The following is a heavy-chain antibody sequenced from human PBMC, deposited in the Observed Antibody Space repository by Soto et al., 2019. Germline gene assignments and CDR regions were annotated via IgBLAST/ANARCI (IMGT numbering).Heavy chain of an antibody. Sequence: ASVKVSCKASGGTFSSYTISWVRQAPGQGLEWMGRIIPILGIANYAQKFQGRVTITADKSTSTAYMELSSLRSEVTAVYYCARDPEDTNKFDPWGQGTLVTVSS. CDR2: IIPILGIA. CDR1: GGTFSSYT. CDR3: ARDPEDTNKFDP. D-gene: IGHD2-8*01. J-gene: IGHJ5*02. V-gene: IGHV1-69*04.